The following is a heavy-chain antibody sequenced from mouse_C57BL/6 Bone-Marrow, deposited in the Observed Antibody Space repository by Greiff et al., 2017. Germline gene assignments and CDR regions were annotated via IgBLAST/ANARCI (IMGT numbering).Heavy chain of an antibody. CDR2: IHPNSGST. Sequence: QVQLQQPGAELVKPGASVKLSCKASGYTFTSYWMHWVKQRPGHGLEWIGMIHPNSGSTNYNEKFKSKATLTVDKSSSTAYMQLSSLTSEDAAVYYCARDTTVVAHWYFDVWGTGTTVTVSS. CDR1: GYTFTSYW. V-gene: IGHV1-64*01. D-gene: IGHD1-1*01. CDR3: ARDTTVVAHWYFDV. J-gene: IGHJ1*03.